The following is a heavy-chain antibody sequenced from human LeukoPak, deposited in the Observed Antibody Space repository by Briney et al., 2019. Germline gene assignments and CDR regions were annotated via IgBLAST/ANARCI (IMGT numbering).Heavy chain of an antibody. J-gene: IGHJ6*03. D-gene: IGHD6-19*01. CDR2: INHSGST. CDR1: GGSFSGYY. Sequence: SQTLSLTCAVYGGSFSGYYWSWIRQPPGKGLEWIGEINHSGSTNYNPSLKSRVTISVDTSKNQFSLKLSSVTAADTAVYYCAREPGIAVAGPYYYYMDVWGKGTTVTVSS. CDR3: AREPGIAVAGPYYYYMDV. V-gene: IGHV4-34*01.